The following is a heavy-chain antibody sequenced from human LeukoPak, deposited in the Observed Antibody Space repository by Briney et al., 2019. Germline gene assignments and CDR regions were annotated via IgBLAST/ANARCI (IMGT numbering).Heavy chain of an antibody. J-gene: IGHJ4*02. CDR1: GFTFSNYD. V-gene: IGHV3-13*04. CDR3: ARGSNTHFDY. Sequence: PGGSLRLSCAASGFTFSNYDMHCVRQATGKGLEWVSAIGTAGDTYYPGSVRGRFTMSRENAKNSLYLQMNSLAAGDTAVYYCARGSNTHFDYWGQGILVTVSS. D-gene: IGHD2-8*01. CDR2: IGTAGDT.